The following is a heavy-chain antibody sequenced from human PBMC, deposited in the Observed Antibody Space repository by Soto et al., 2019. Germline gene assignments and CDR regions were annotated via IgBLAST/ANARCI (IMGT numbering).Heavy chain of an antibody. Sequence: GGSLRLSCAASGFTFSSYSMNWVRQAPGKGLEWASYISSSSSTIYYADSVKGRFTTSRDNAKNSLYLQMNSLRAEDTAVYYCARDTGSGWYPNWFDPWGQGTLDTVSS. CDR3: ARDTGSGWYPNWFDP. D-gene: IGHD6-19*01. J-gene: IGHJ5*02. CDR2: ISSSSSTI. V-gene: IGHV3-48*01. CDR1: GFTFSSYS.